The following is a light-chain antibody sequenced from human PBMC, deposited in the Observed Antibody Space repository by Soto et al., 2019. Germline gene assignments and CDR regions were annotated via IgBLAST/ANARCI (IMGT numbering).Light chain of an antibody. J-gene: IGLJ2*01. Sequence: QLVLTQSPSASASLGASVKLTCTLSSGHSSYAIAWHQQQPEKGPRYLMKLDSDGSHTKGDAIPDRFSGSSSGAERYLTISCLQSEDEADYYCQTWGTGIHVVFGGGTKLPVL. CDR1: SGHSSYA. CDR3: QTWGTGIHVV. CDR2: LDSDGSH. V-gene: IGLV4-69*01.